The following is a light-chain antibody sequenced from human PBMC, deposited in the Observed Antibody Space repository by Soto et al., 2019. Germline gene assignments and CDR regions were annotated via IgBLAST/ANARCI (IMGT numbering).Light chain of an antibody. CDR1: QSVSNN. V-gene: IGKV3-15*01. CDR2: GAF. CDR3: QQYNQLPIT. J-gene: IGKJ5*01. Sequence: VRKSPASLSVSPGDRATLSCRASQSVSNNLAWYQQRPGQAPRLLIHGAFTRATGIPARFSGSGSGTEFTLTISSLQSEDFAVFYCQQYNQLPITFAEGTRLEIK.